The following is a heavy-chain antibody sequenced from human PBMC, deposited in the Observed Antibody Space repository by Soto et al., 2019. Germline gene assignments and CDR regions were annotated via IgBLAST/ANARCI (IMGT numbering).Heavy chain of an antibody. J-gene: IGHJ4*02. Sequence: PSETLSLTCTVSGGSVSSGSYYWSWIRQPPGKGLEWIGYIYYSGSTNYNPSLKSRVTISVDTSKNQFSLKLSSVTAADTAVYYCARGRVVGPFDYWGQGTLVTVSS. D-gene: IGHD1-26*01. CDR3: ARGRVVGPFDY. CDR1: GGSVSSGSYY. CDR2: IYYSGST. V-gene: IGHV4-61*01.